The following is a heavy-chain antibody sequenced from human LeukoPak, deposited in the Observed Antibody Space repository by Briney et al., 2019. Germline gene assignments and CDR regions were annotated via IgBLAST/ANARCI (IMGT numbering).Heavy chain of an antibody. CDR1: GFIFSSYA. J-gene: IGHJ4*02. CDR3: VRDKYDISDYYSRPFDS. CDR2: ISSHGGSA. D-gene: IGHD3-22*01. V-gene: IGHV3-64D*06. Sequence: GSLRLSCSASGFIFSSYAMHWVRQAPGRGLEYVSLISSHGGSAYLADSVKGRFIVSRDNSKNTLYLQMSSLRAEDTAVYYCVRDKYDISDYYSRPFDSWGQGTLVTVSS.